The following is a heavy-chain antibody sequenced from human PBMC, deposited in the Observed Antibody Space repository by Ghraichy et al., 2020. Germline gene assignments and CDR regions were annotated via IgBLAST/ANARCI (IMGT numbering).Heavy chain of an antibody. Sequence: ISGDSVSSNSAAWNWIRQSPSRGLEWLGRTYYRSKWYNDYAVSVKSRIIINPDTSKNQFSLQLNSVTPEDTAVYYCARALGYRSGQGEDWFDPLGQGTLVTVSS. V-gene: IGHV6-1*01. CDR3: ARALGYRSGQGEDWFDP. D-gene: IGHD5-18*01. J-gene: IGHJ5*02. CDR1: GDSVSSNSAA. CDR2: TYYRSKWYN.